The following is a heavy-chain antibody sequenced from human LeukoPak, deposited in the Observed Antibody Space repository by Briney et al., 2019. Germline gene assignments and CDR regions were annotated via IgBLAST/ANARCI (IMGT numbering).Heavy chain of an antibody. J-gene: IGHJ6*02. CDR2: IYYSGST. CDR3: ARDRVAVAGTYYYGMDV. D-gene: IGHD6-19*01. CDR1: GGSISSYY. V-gene: IGHV4-59*01. Sequence: SETLSLTCTVSGGSISSYYWGWIRQPPGKGLEWIGYIYYSGSTNYNPSLKSRVTISVDTSKNQFSLKLSSVTAADTAVYYCARDRVAVAGTYYYGMDVWGQGTTVTVSS.